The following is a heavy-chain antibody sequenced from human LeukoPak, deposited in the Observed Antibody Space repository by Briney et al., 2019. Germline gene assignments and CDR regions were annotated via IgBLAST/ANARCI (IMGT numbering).Heavy chain of an antibody. Sequence: GGSLRLSCAASGFTFSSYWMHWVRQAPGKGLVWVSRINSDGSSTSYADSVKGRFTISRDNSKNTLYLQMNSLRAEDTAVYYCAKYPAGGVYDPFDYWGQGTLVTVSS. CDR2: INSDGSST. CDR1: GFTFSSYW. D-gene: IGHD3-16*01. CDR3: AKYPAGGVYDPFDY. J-gene: IGHJ4*02. V-gene: IGHV3-74*01.